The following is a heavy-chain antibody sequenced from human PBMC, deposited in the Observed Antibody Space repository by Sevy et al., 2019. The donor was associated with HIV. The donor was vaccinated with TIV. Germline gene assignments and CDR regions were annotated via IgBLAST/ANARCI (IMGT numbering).Heavy chain of an antibody. CDR2: ISTSSSYT. D-gene: IGHD5-18*01. Sequence: GGSLRLSCTASGFTFSDYYMSWIRQAPGKGLEWVSYISTSSSYTSYPDSVKGQFTISRDNAKNSLYLQMNNLRVEDTAVYYCARVRYNYGQKYFDYWGQGTLVTVSS. CDR1: GFTFSDYY. J-gene: IGHJ4*02. CDR3: ARVRYNYGQKYFDY. V-gene: IGHV3-11*06.